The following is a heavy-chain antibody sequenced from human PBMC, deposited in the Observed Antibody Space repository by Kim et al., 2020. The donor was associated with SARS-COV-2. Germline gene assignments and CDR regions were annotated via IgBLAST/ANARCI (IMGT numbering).Heavy chain of an antibody. V-gene: IGHV3-23*01. D-gene: IGHD5-12*01. Sequence: YADAVKGRLTISRDNSQNMLYLQLNSLRAEDTAIYYCAKWLKSGYYYSDYWGQGTLVTVSS. J-gene: IGHJ4*02. CDR3: AKWLKSGYYYSDY.